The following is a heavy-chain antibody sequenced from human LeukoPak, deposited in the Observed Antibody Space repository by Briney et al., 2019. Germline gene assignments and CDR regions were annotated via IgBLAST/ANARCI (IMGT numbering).Heavy chain of an antibody. Sequence: GGSLRLSCAASGFTFSSYWMSWVRQAPGKGLEWVADIKQDGTEKYYVDSVKGRFTISRDNAKNSLYLQMNSLRAEDTAVYYCEREKWLDVWGRGNTVTVSS. CDR2: IKQDGTEK. D-gene: IGHD2-15*01. CDR1: GFTFSSYW. V-gene: IGHV3-7*01. J-gene: IGHJ6*02. CDR3: EREKWLDV.